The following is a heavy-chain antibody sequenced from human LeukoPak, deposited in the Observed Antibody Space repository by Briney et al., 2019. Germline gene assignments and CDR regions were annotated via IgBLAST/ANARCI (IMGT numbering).Heavy chain of an antibody. CDR2: ISSSSSTI. J-gene: IGHJ1*01. CDR1: GFTFSRYS. Sequence: GRSLRLSCAASGFTFSRYSINWVRQAPGKGLEWVSYISSSSSTIYYADSVKGRFTISRDNAKNSLYLQMNRLRDEDTAVYYCARGSAGKGGQHWGQGTLVTVSS. V-gene: IGHV3-48*02. CDR3: ARGSAGKGGQH. D-gene: IGHD3-10*01.